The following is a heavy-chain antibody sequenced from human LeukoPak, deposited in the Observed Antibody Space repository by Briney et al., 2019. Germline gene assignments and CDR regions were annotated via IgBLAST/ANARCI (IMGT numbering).Heavy chain of an antibody. J-gene: IGHJ3*02. D-gene: IGHD4-17*01. CDR3: ASDDYGDYEDGFDI. Sequence: PGGSLRLSCVVSGFTFSRATMNWVRQAPGKGLEWVSSISSTSTYINYADSVKGRFTISRDNAKKSLYLQMNGPRGEDTAMYYCASDDYGDYEDGFDIWGQGTMVTVSS. V-gene: IGHV3-21*01. CDR2: ISSTSTYI. CDR1: GFTFSRAT.